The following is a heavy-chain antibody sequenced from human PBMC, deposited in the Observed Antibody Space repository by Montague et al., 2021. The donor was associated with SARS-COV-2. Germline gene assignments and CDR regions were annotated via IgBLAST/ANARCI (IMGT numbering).Heavy chain of an antibody. CDR2: IDYSGST. J-gene: IGHJ6*02. Sequence: SETLSLTCTVSGGSISTYHRNWIRQFPGKGLEWIGYIDYSGSTNYNPSLQSRVIISVDRSKIQFSLKLNSVTAADTAIYYCARLPYDNSYGMDVWGQGTTVTVSS. CDR3: ARLPYDNSYGMDV. V-gene: IGHV4-59*01. CDR1: GGSISTYH. D-gene: IGHD3-9*01.